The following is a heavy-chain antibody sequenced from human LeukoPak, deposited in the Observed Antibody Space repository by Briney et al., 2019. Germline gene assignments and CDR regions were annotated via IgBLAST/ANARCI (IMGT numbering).Heavy chain of an antibody. CDR3: ARRSYASGSPRGFAGPVGSHAFDI. CDR1: GFTFSDYY. CDR2: ISSSGSTI. V-gene: IGHV3-11*01. Sequence: GGSLRLSCAASGFTFSDYYMSWIRQAPGKGLEWVSYISSSGSTIYYADSVKGRFTISRDNAKNSLYLQMNSLRAEDTAVYYCARRSYASGSPRGFAGPVGSHAFDIWGQGTMVTVSS. J-gene: IGHJ3*02. D-gene: IGHD3-10*01.